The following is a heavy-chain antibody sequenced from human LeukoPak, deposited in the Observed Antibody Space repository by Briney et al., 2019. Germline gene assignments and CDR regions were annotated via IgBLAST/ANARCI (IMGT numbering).Heavy chain of an antibody. CDR2: IYYSGST. J-gene: IGHJ4*02. Sequence: PSQTLSLTCTVSGGSISSGGYYWSWIRQHPGKGLEWIGYIYYSGSTYYNPSLKSRVTMSVDTSKNQFSLKLSSVTAADTAVYYCARVSRCCSSTSCFLFDYWGQGTLVTVSS. CDR1: GGSISSGGYY. V-gene: IGHV4-31*03. CDR3: ARVSRCCSSTSCFLFDY. D-gene: IGHD2-2*01.